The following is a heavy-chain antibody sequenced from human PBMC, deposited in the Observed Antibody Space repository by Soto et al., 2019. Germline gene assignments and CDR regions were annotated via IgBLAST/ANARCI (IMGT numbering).Heavy chain of an antibody. CDR3: ASRQSTAMLNYYYYYGMDV. CDR1: GGSFSGYY. CDR2: INHSGST. J-gene: IGHJ6*02. Sequence: QVQLQPWGAGLLKPSETLSLTCAVYGGSFSGYYWRWIRQPPGKGLEWIGGINHSGSTNYNPSLKSRDTISVDTSQNQFSLKLSSVTAADTAVYYCASRQSTAMLNYYYYYGMDVWGQGTTVTVSS. D-gene: IGHD5-18*01. V-gene: IGHV4-34*01.